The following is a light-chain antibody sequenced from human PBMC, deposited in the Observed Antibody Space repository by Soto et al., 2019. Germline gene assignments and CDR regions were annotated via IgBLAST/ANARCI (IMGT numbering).Light chain of an antibody. Sequence: QSALTQPASVSGSPGQSITLSCTGTSSDVGGHNYVSWYQQHPGKAPKFMIFEVSNRPSGVSNRFSGSKSGKTASLTISGLQAEDEADYYCSSYTSTNTWVFGGGTKLTVL. CDR3: SSYTSTNTWV. CDR1: SSDVGGHNY. J-gene: IGLJ3*02. CDR2: EVS. V-gene: IGLV2-14*01.